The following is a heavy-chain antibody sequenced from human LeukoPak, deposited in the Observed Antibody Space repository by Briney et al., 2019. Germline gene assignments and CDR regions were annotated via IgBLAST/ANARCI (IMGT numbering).Heavy chain of an antibody. CDR2: SIGSGGSA. D-gene: IGHD3-22*01. CDR1: GFTFSTYT. CDR3: AKGATVVVVTTIQY. V-gene: IGHV3-23*01. Sequence: PGGSLRLSCVASGFTFSTYTMNWIRQAPGKGLEWVSGSIGSGGSAFYADSVKGRFSISRDTSKNTLFLHMNNLRAGDTAVYYCAKGATVVVVTTIQYWGQGTLVTVSS. J-gene: IGHJ1*01.